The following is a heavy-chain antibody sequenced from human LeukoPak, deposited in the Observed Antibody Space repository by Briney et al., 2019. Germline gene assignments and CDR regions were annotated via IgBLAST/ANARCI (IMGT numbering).Heavy chain of an antibody. CDR1: GYTFTSYA. Sequence: GASVKVSCKVSGYTFTSYAMHWVRQAPGQRLEWMGWINAGNGNTKYSQKSQGRVTITRDTSASTAYMELSSLRSEDTAVYYCAIWFGESSFDYWGQGTLVTVSS. J-gene: IGHJ4*02. CDR3: AIWFGESSFDY. V-gene: IGHV1-3*01. D-gene: IGHD3-10*01. CDR2: INAGNGNT.